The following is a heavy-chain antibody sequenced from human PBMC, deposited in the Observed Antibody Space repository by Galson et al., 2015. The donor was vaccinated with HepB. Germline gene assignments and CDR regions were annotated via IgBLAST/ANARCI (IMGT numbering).Heavy chain of an antibody. Sequence: QSGAEVKKPGESLKISCKGSGYSFTSYWIGWVRQMPGKGPEWMGIIYPGDSDTRYSPSFQGQVTISADKSISTACLQWSSLKASDTAMYYCARGFVWGSYRSVGAFEIWGQGTMVTVSS. V-gene: IGHV5-51*03. CDR3: ARGFVWGSYRSVGAFEI. CDR2: IYPGDSDT. J-gene: IGHJ3*02. D-gene: IGHD3-16*02. CDR1: GYSFTSYW.